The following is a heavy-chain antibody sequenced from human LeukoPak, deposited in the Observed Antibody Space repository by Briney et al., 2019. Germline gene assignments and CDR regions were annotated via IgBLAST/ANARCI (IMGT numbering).Heavy chain of an antibody. CDR3: ASRYCSSTSCYLDY. CDR2: IYYSGNT. J-gene: IGHJ4*02. D-gene: IGHD2-2*01. V-gene: IGHV4-30-4*01. Sequence: SETLSLTCSVSGGSISSGDYYCHWIRQPPGKGLEWIGYIYYSGNTYYNPSLKSRVTISVDTSKNQFSLKLSSVTAADTAVYYCASRYCSSTSCYLDYWGQGTLVTVSS. CDR1: GGSISSGDYY.